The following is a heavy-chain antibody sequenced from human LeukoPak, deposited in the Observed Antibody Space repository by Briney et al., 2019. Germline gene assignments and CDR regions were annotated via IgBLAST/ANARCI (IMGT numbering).Heavy chain of an antibody. CDR1: GGSIKGGGFF. V-gene: IGHV4-31*03. J-gene: IGHJ3*02. D-gene: IGHD5-18*01. CDR2: IYYSGST. Sequence: SETLSLTCSVSGGSIKGGGFFWNWVRQHPGKGLEWIGHIYYSGSTSYNPSVKSRVTVSVDTSKNQFSLKLTSVTTADTATYYCARDHGRSYNYGSDALDIWGQGTLVIVSA. CDR3: ARDHGRSYNYGSDALDI.